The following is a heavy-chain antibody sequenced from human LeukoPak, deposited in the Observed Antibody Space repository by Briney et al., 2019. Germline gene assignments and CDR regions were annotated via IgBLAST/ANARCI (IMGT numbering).Heavy chain of an antibody. CDR1: GFTFSSYA. D-gene: IGHD4-17*01. V-gene: IGHV3-23*01. CDR2: ISGSGGST. J-gene: IGHJ3*02. Sequence: GGSLRLSCAASGFTFSSYAMSWVRQAPGKGLEWVSAISGSGGSTYYADSVKGRFTISRDNSKNTLYLQMNSLRAEDTAVYYCAKDPSYGDYGAEDAFDIWGQGTVVTVSS. CDR3: AKDPSYGDYGAEDAFDI.